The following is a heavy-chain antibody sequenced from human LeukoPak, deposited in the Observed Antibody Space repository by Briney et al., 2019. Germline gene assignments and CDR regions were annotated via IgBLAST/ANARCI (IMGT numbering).Heavy chain of an antibody. J-gene: IGHJ6*02. Sequence: GGSLRLSCAASGFTFNNYAVTWVRQAPGKGLEWVSTISGSLGTTYYADSVKGRFTISRDNSKNTLYLQMNSLRAEDTAVYYCARDLHYYVAMDVWGQGTTVTVSS. CDR2: ISGSLGTT. D-gene: IGHD3-10*02. V-gene: IGHV3-23*01. CDR3: ARDLHYYVAMDV. CDR1: GFTFNNYA.